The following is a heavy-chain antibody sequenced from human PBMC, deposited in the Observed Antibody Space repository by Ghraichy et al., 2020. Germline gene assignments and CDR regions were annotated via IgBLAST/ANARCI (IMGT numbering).Heavy chain of an antibody. CDR2: ISGSGGST. J-gene: IGHJ6*02. CDR3: AKEGGYGYYDNPTRPWPYGMDV. V-gene: IGHV3-23*01. D-gene: IGHD3-22*01. Sequence: GGSLRLSCAASGFTFSSYAMSWVRQAPGKGLEWVSAISGSGGSTYYADSVKGRFTISRDNSKNTLYLQMNSLRAEDTAVYYCAKEGGYGYYDNPTRPWPYGMDVWGQGTTVTVSS. CDR1: GFTFSSYA.